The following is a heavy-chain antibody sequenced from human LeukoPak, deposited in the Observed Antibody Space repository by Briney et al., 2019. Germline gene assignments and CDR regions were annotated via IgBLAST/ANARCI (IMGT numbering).Heavy chain of an antibody. Sequence: SGGSLRLSCAASGFTFSSYSMNWVRQAPGKGLEWVSSISSSSSYIYYADSVKGRFTISRDNAKNSLYLQMNSLGAEDTAVYYCARAVGTYCGGDCYSWWFDPWGQGTLVTVSS. D-gene: IGHD2-21*02. V-gene: IGHV3-21*01. CDR3: ARAVGTYCGGDCYSWWFDP. J-gene: IGHJ5*02. CDR1: GFTFSSYS. CDR2: ISSSSSYI.